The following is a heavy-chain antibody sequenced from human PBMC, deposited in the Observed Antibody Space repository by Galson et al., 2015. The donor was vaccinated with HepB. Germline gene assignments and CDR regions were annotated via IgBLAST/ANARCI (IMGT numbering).Heavy chain of an antibody. D-gene: IGHD6-13*01. CDR2: ISRSGAST. CDR3: VKHGYSSNWLELKGPDY. Sequence: SLRLSCAASGFTFRSYAMSWVRQAPGRGLEWVSVISRSGASTYYADSVKGRFTVSRDNSENTLSLHMKSLRAEDTAIYYCVKHGYSSNWLELKGPDYWGQGTLVTVSS. V-gene: IGHV3-23*01. CDR1: GFTFRSYA. J-gene: IGHJ4*02.